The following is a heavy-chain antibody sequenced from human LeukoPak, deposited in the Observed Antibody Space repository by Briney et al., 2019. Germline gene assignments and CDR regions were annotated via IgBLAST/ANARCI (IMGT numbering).Heavy chain of an antibody. CDR2: ISAYNGNT. Sequence: ASVTVSCTASGYTFTSYGISWVRQAPGQGREWMGWISAYNGNTNYAQNLQGRVTVTTDTSTSTAYMELRSLRSDDTAVYYCARGRGLYYYDPMGVYGMDVWGQGTTVTVSS. J-gene: IGHJ6*02. CDR3: ARGRGLYYYDPMGVYGMDV. V-gene: IGHV1-18*01. D-gene: IGHD3-22*01. CDR1: GYTFTSYG.